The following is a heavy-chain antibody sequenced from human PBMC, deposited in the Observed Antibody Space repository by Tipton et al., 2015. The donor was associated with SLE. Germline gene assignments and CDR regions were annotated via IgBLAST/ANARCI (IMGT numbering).Heavy chain of an antibody. D-gene: IGHD3-3*01. V-gene: IGHV4-59*01. J-gene: IGHJ5*02. CDR1: GASITSYS. CDR3: ARDDDPSDP. CDR2: AYYSGST. Sequence: TLSLTCNVSGASITSYSWSWIRQPPGKGLEWIGYAYYSGSTNYNPSLKSRVTISLDTSNNQFSLNVNSVTAADTAVYFCARDDDPSDPWGQGILVTVSS.